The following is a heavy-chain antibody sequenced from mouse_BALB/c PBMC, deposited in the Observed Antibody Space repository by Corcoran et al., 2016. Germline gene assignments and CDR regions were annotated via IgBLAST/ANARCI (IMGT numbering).Heavy chain of an antibody. J-gene: IGHJ1*01. CDR3: GRWGWYFDV. CDR2: IDHANGNT. V-gene: IGHV14-3*02. CDR1: GFNITDTY. Sequence: EVQLQQSGAELVKPGASVKLSCTASGFNITDTYMHWVRQRPEQGLEWIGRIDHANGNTKYDPKFQGKATITAYTSSKTTYLKRSSLTSKDTTVDYVGRWGWYFDVWGAGTTATFSS.